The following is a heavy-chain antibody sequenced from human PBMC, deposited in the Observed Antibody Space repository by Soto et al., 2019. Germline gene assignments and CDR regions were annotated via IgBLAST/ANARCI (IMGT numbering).Heavy chain of an antibody. CDR3: ARVPPIITIFGVVLPGGMDV. CDR2: IIPIFGTA. D-gene: IGHD3-3*01. Sequence: SVKVSCKASGGTFSSYAISWVRQAPGQGLEWMGGIIPIFGTANYAQKFQGRVTITADKSTSTAYMELSSLRSEDTAVYYCARVPPIITIFGVVLPGGMDVWGQGTTVTVSS. J-gene: IGHJ6*02. V-gene: IGHV1-69*06. CDR1: GGTFSSYA.